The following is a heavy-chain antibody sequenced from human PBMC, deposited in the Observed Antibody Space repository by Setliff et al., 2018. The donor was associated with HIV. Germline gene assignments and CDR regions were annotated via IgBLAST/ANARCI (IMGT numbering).Heavy chain of an antibody. CDR3: ARHFGWLPREIDY. D-gene: IGHD5-12*01. V-gene: IGHV4-34*01. Sequence: PSETLSLTCAVYGGSFNDYYWTWIRQHPGKGLEWIGYIYNTGSTYHSPSLESRVIISVDTSKNQFSLKLSSVTAADTAVYYCARHFGWLPREIDYWGQGTLVTVSS. J-gene: IGHJ4*02. CDR2: IYNTGST. CDR1: GGSFNDYY.